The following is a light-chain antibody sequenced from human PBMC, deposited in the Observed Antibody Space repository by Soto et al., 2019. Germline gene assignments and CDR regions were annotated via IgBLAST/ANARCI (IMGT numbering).Light chain of an antibody. CDR1: SSDVGAYTS. V-gene: IGLV2-14*01. J-gene: IGLJ1*01. CDR2: EVS. Sequence: QSVLTQPASVSGSPGQSITISCTGTSSDVGAYTSVSWYQQHPGKAPKLMIYEVSNRPSGVSNRFSGSKSANTASLTISGLQADGEAHYYCTSYTSDNRNDVFGTGTKLTVL. CDR3: TSYTSDNRNDV.